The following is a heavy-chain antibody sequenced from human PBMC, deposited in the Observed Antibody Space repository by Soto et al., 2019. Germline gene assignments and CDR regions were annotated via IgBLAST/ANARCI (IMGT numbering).Heavy chain of an antibody. CDR3: ARVNGDYVSRWYFDL. J-gene: IGHJ2*01. Sequence: ASVKVTCKASGYTFTGYYMHWVRQAPGQGLEWMGWINPNSGGTNYAQKFQGWVTMTRDTSISTAYMELSRLRSDDTAVYYCARVNGDYVSRWYFDLCCRGTLVTVSS. CDR1: GYTFTGYY. D-gene: IGHD4-17*01. CDR2: INPNSGGT. V-gene: IGHV1-2*04.